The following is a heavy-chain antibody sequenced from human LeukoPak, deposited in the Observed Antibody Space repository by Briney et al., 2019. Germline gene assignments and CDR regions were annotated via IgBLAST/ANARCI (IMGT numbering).Heavy chain of an antibody. J-gene: IGHJ4*02. CDR3: AREVIYYYDSSGYLYYFDY. D-gene: IGHD3-22*01. Sequence: SETLSLTCTVSGGSISSGSYYWRWFRQPAEKGLEWIGSIYHSGSTYYNPSLKSPVTISVDTSKNQFSLKLRSVTAADTAVYYCAREVIYYYDSSGYLYYFDYWGQGTLVTAYS. CDR2: IYHSGST. V-gene: IGHV4-39*07. CDR1: GGSISSGSYY.